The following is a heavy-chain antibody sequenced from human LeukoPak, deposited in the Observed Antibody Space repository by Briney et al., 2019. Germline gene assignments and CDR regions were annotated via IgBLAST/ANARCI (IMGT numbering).Heavy chain of an antibody. CDR2: INPNSGGT. CDR3: AREWDSSSWYDY. D-gene: IGHD6-13*01. J-gene: IGHJ4*02. V-gene: IGHV1-2*02. Sequence: MGWINPNSGGTRYAQKFQGRVTLTSDTSISTVYMELSRLRSDDTAVYYCAREWDSSSWYDYWGQGSLVTVSS.